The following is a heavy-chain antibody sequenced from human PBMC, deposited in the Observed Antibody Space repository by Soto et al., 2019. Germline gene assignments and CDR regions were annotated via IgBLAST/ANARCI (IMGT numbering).Heavy chain of an antibody. CDR1: GVSLSTKRAG. Sequence: TQTCTVTVNHSGVSLSTKRAGVGWIRQPPRKALEWLALIYWDDDKRYSPSLKSRLTITKDTSENQVVLTMTNMDPVDTATYYCAHRTGIAARLFDYYYYMDVWGKGTTVTVSS. V-gene: IGHV2-5*02. J-gene: IGHJ6*03. CDR3: AHRTGIAARLFDYYYYMDV. CDR2: IYWDDDK. D-gene: IGHD6-6*01.